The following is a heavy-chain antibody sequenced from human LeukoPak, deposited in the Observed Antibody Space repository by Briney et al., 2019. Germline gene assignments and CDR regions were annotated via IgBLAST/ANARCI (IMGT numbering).Heavy chain of an antibody. CDR1: GGSISSYY. CDR3: ARGQRYCSSTSCYTARCYFDY. V-gene: IGHV4-34*01. J-gene: IGHJ4*02. Sequence: SETLSLTCTVSGGSISSYYWSWIRQPAGKGLEWIGEINHSGSTNYNPSLKSRVTISVDTSKNQFSLKLSSVTAADTAVYYCARGQRYCSSTSCYTARCYFDYWGQGTLVTVSS. CDR2: INHSGST. D-gene: IGHD2-2*02.